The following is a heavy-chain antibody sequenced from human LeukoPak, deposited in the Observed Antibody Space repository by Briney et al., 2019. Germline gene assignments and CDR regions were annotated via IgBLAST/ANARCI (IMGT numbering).Heavy chain of an antibody. CDR3: ARAQYNWNDLTMSYYYYIDV. J-gene: IGHJ6*03. D-gene: IGHD1-20*01. Sequence: KTSETLSLTCTVSGGSITSGSYYWSWIRQPAGKGLEWIGRMYTSGSSNYNPSLKSRITISVDMSKNQFSLRLRSVTAADTAVYYCARAQYNWNDLTMSYYYYIDVWGKGTTVTISS. V-gene: IGHV4-61*02. CDR1: GGSITSGSYY. CDR2: MYTSGSS.